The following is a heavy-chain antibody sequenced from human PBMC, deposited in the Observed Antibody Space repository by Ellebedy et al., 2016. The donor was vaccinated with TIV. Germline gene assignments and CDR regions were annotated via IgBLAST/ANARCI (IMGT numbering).Heavy chain of an antibody. D-gene: IGHD4-17*01. CDR1: GGTFSSYA. V-gene: IGHV1-24*01. CDR2: FDPEDGET. J-gene: IGHJ4*02. Sequence: AASVKVSCKASGGTFSSYAISWVRQAPGQGLEWMGGFDPEDGETIYAQKFQGRVTMTEDTSTDTAYMELSSLRSEDTAVYYCATDVTTVTTSHYWGQGTLVTVSS. CDR3: ATDVTTVTTSHY.